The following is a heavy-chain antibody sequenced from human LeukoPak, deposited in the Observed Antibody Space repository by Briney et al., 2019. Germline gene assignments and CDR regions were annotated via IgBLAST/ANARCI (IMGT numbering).Heavy chain of an antibody. J-gene: IGHJ4*02. V-gene: IGHV4-39*01. D-gene: IGHD4-23*01. CDR3: AGRIDYGGPLDY. CDR2: IYYSGST. Sequence: SETLSLTCTVSGGSISSSSYYWGWIRQPPGKGLEWIGSIYYSGSTYYNPSLKSRVTISVDTSKNQFSLKLSSVTATDTAVYYCAGRIDYGGPLDYWGQGTLVTVSS. CDR1: GGSISSSSYY.